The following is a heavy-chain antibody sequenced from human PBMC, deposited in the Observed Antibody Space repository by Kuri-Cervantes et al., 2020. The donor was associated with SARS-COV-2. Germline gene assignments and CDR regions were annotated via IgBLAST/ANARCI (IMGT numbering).Heavy chain of an antibody. CDR3: AKDWLPDDAFDI. D-gene: IGHD6-19*01. Sequence: GGSLRLSCAASGFTFSSYAMSWVRQAPGKGLVWVSAISGSGGSTYYADSVKGRFTISRDNSKNTLYLQMNSLRAEDTAVYYCAKDWLPDDAFDIWGQGTMVTVSS. V-gene: IGHV3-23*01. CDR2: ISGSGGST. J-gene: IGHJ3*02. CDR1: GFTFSSYA.